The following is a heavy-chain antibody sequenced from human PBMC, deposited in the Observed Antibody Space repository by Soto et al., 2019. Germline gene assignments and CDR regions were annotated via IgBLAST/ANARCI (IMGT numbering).Heavy chain of an antibody. CDR2: IKPDGSEK. CDR3: ARGDYYDTNGPFSDAFDI. J-gene: IGHJ3*02. Sequence: GSLRLSCAASGFTFRTYWMSWVRQPPGNGLEWVANIKPDGSEKWYVDSVKGRFTISRDNADNSLYLQMNSLRAEDTAVYYCARGDYYDTNGPFSDAFDIWGQGTMVTVSS. D-gene: IGHD3-22*01. CDR1: GFTFRTYW. V-gene: IGHV3-7*04.